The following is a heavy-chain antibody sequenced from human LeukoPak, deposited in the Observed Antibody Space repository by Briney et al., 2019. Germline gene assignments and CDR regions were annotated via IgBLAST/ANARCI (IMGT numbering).Heavy chain of an antibody. Sequence: SETLSLTCTVSGGSISSYYWSWIRQPPGKGLEWIGYIYYSGSTNYNPSLKSRVTISVDTSKNQFSLKLSSVTAADTAVYYCARSDIVATIGYFDYWGQGTLVTVTS. J-gene: IGHJ4*02. CDR1: GGSISSYY. CDR2: IYYSGST. CDR3: ARSDIVATIGYFDY. V-gene: IGHV4-59*01. D-gene: IGHD5-12*01.